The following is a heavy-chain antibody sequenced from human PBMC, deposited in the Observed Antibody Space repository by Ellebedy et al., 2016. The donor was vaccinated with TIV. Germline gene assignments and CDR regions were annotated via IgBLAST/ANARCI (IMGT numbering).Heavy chain of an antibody. CDR1: GGTFSSYA. Sequence: ASVKVSXKASGGTFSSYAISWVRQAPGQGLEWMGWISAYNGNTNYAQKLQGRVTMTTDTSTSTAYMELRSLRSDDTAVYYCARDFDDYYYGSGSYSRFDYWGQGTLVTVSS. D-gene: IGHD3-10*01. V-gene: IGHV1-18*01. CDR3: ARDFDDYYYGSGSYSRFDY. CDR2: ISAYNGNT. J-gene: IGHJ4*02.